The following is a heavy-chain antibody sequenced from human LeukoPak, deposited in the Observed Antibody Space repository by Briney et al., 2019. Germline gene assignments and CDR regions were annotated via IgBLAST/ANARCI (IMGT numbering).Heavy chain of an antibody. CDR2: ISYDGSNK. D-gene: IGHD2-15*01. CDR1: GFTFSSYA. CDR3: ARAGYCSGGSCLAFDY. V-gene: IGHV3-30*04. Sequence: GGSLRLSCAASGFTFSSYAMHWVRQAPGKGLEWVAVISYDGSNKYYADSVKGRFTISRDNSKNTLYLQMNSLRAEDTAVYYCARAGYCSGGSCLAFDYWGQGTLVTVSS. J-gene: IGHJ4*02.